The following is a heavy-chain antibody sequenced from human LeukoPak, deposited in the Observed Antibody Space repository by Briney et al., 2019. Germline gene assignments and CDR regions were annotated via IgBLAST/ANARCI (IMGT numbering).Heavy chain of an antibody. CDR2: ISYDGSNK. D-gene: IGHD6-13*01. Sequence: QPGGSLRLSCAASGFTFSTYAMHWVRPAPGKGLEWVAFISYDGSNKYSADSVKDRFTIYRDNSRNTLHLQMNSRRAEDTAVYYCARDIFPYSSRVYGMDVWGQGTTVTVSS. J-gene: IGHJ6*02. V-gene: IGHV3-30-3*01. CDR1: GFTFSTYA. CDR3: ARDIFPYSSRVYGMDV.